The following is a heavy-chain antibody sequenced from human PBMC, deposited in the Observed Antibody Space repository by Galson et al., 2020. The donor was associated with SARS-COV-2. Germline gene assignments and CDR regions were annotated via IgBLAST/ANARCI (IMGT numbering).Heavy chain of an antibody. J-gene: IGHJ4*02. CDR3: ARDPPGFGGFDY. CDR1: GGSISSYY. CDR2: IYYSGRT. D-gene: IGHD3-10*01. V-gene: IGHV4-59*01. Sequence: SETLSLTCTVSGGSISSYYWSWIRQPPGKGLEWIGYIYYSGRTNYNPSLKSRVTISVDTSKNQFSLKLSSVTAADTAVYYCARDPPGFGGFDYWGQGTLVTVSS.